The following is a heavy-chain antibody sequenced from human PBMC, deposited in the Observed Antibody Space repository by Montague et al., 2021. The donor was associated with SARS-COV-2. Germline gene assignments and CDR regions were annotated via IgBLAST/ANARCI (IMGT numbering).Heavy chain of an antibody. Sequence: SETLSLTCAVSGGSIRRINWWGCVRQPPGQGLEWFGEIYHSGSTNYNPSLKSRVIISVDKSKNQFSLKLSSVTAADTAVYYCARTGYSSGWHSFDYWGQGTLVTVSS. V-gene: IGHV4-4*02. CDR3: ARTGYSSGWHSFDY. CDR2: IYHSGST. CDR1: GGSIRRINW. J-gene: IGHJ4*02. D-gene: IGHD6-19*01.